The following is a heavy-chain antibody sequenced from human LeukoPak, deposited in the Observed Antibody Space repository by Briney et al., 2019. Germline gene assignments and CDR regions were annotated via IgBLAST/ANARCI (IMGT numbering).Heavy chain of an antibody. Sequence: PSETLSLTCTVSGGSISSYYWGWIRQPPGKGLEWIGSIYYSGNTYYNPSLKSRVTISVDTSKNQFSLKLSSVTAADTAVYYCARARGDGLIDYWGQGTLVTVSS. J-gene: IGHJ4*02. CDR1: GGSISSYY. V-gene: IGHV4-39*07. CDR3: ARARGDGLIDY. D-gene: IGHD5-24*01. CDR2: IYYSGNT.